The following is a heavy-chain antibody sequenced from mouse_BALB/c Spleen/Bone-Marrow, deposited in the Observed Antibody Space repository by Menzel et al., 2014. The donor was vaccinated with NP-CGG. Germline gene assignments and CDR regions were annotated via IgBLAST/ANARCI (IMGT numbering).Heavy chain of an antibody. CDR1: GFHIKDTY. CDR2: IDPANGNT. D-gene: IGHD3-3*01. CDR3: AGLVLFAY. J-gene: IGHJ3*01. V-gene: IGHV14-3*02. Sequence: EVQLQQSGAELVKPGASVRLSCTASGFHIKDTYIHWLKQRPEQGLAWIGRIDPANGNTEYDPKFQGKAAITADTSSNTAFLQLTSLTSEDTAVYYYAGLVLFAYWGQGTLVTVSA.